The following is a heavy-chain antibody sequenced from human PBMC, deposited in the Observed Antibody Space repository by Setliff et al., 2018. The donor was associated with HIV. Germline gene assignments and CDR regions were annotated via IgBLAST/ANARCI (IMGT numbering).Heavy chain of an antibody. CDR3: ARRGSSWYSHWFDL. J-gene: IGHJ5*02. D-gene: IGHD6-13*01. V-gene: IGHV4-39*01. CDR2: ISYSGHT. CDR1: GGSLSSGLQY. Sequence: LSLTCNVSGGSLSSGLQYWGWVRQSPGKGLEWIGTISYSGHTYYNPSLKSRVTISVDTSKSQFSLNLNSMTAADTAIYYCARRGSSWYSHWFDLWGQGTLVTVSS.